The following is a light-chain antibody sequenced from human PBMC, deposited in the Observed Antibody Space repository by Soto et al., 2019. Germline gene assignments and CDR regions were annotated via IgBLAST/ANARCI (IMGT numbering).Light chain of an antibody. CDR2: DVS. Sequence: QSALTQPASVSGSPGQSITISCTGTSSDVGGYNYVSWYQQHPGKAPKFMIYDVSNRPSGVSNRFSGSRSGNTASLTISGLQAEDEADYYCRSYTSSSTVIFGGGTKLTVL. CDR1: SSDVGGYNY. J-gene: IGLJ2*01. CDR3: RSYTSSSTVI. V-gene: IGLV2-14*01.